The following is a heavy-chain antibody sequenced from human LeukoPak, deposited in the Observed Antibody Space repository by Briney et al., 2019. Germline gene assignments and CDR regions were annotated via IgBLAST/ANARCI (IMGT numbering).Heavy chain of an antibody. D-gene: IGHD3-3*01. V-gene: IGHV3-15*01. Sequence: EPGGSLRLSCAASGFTFSNAWMSWVRQAPGKGLEWVGRIKSKTDGGTTDYAAPVKGRFTISRDDSKNTLYLQMNSLKTDDTAVYYCTTDPDTIFGVVSYMDVWGKGTTVTVSS. J-gene: IGHJ6*03. CDR2: IKSKTDGGTT. CDR1: GFTFSNAW. CDR3: TTDPDTIFGVVSYMDV.